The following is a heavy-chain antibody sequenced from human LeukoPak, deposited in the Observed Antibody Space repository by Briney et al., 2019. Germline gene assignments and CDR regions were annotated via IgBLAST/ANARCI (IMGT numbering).Heavy chain of an antibody. V-gene: IGHV3-33*01. D-gene: IGHD4-17*01. Sequence: PGRSLRLSCAASGFTFSSYGMHLVRQAPGKGLEWVAVIWYDGSNKYYADSVKGRFTISRDNSKNTLYLQMNSLRAEDTAVYYCARTSRVLKFTVTTLAPYYFDYWGQGTLVTVSS. J-gene: IGHJ4*02. CDR3: ARTSRVLKFTVTTLAPYYFDY. CDR1: GFTFSSYG. CDR2: IWYDGSNK.